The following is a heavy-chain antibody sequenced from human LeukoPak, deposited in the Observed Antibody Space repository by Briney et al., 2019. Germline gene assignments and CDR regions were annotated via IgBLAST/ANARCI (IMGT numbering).Heavy chain of an antibody. CDR2: ISYDGSNK. V-gene: IGHV3-30*18. J-gene: IGHJ4*02. Sequence: GSLRLSCAASGFTFSSYGMHWVRQAPGKGLEWVAVISYDGSNKYYADSVKGRFTISRDNSKNTLYLQMNSLRAEDTAVYYCAKERKQYCSSGSCYVPFDYWGQGTLVTVSS. CDR1: GFTFSSYG. CDR3: AKERKQYCSSGSCYVPFDY. D-gene: IGHD2-15*01.